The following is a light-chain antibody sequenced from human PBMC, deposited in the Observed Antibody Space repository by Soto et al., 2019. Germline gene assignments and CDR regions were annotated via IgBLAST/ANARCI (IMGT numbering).Light chain of an antibody. J-gene: IGLJ3*02. CDR3: AAWDDSLSAWV. CDR2: KNN. CDR1: SSNIGSNT. Sequence: QSVVTQPPSASGTPGQRVTISCSGSSSNIGSNTVNWYQQLPGTAPKLLIFKNNQRPSGVPDRFSGSNSGSSASLAISGLRSEDEADYFCAAWDDSLSAWVFGGGTKLTVL. V-gene: IGLV1-47*01.